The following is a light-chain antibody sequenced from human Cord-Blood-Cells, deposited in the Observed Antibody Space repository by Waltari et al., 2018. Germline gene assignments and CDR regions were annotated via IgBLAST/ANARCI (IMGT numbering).Light chain of an antibody. CDR3: QQYYSTPRFT. V-gene: IGKV4-1*01. Sequence: DIVMTQSPDSLAVSLGERATINFKSSQSVLYSSNNKNYLAWYQQKPGQPPKLLIYWASTRESGVPDRFSGSGSGTDFTLTISSLQAEDVAVYYCQQYYSTPRFTFGPGTKVDIK. CDR2: WAS. CDR1: QSVLYSSNNKNY. J-gene: IGKJ3*01.